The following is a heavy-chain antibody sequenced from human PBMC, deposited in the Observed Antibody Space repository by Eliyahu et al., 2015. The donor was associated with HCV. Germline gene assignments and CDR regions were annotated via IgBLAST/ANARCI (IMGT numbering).Heavy chain of an antibody. CDR3: SRDRTGGNAWFYFDY. D-gene: IGHD4-23*01. CDR2: ISHRGQNE. Sequence: WVAVISHRGQNEYYADSVKGRFTIPRDNAKNTLYLQMSNLTIDDTAVYYCSRDRTGGNAWFYFDYWGQGALVTVSS. V-gene: IGHV3-30*15. J-gene: IGHJ4*02.